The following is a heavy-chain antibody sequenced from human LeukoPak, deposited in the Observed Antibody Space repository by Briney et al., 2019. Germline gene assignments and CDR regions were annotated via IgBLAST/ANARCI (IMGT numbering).Heavy chain of an antibody. CDR3: MRGPTGYPNWLDP. D-gene: IGHD1-1*01. Sequence: GGSLRLSCAASGFTVSSNYMNWVRQAPGKGLEWVSIIYGVGVTDYADSVKGRYTVSRDDSKNTLYLQMNSLRVEDTAVYYCMRGPTGYPNWLDPWGQGTLVTVSS. CDR2: IYGVGVT. J-gene: IGHJ5*02. CDR1: GFTVSSNY. V-gene: IGHV3-66*01.